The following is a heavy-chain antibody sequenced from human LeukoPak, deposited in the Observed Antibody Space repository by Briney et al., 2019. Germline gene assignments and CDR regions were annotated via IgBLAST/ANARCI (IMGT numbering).Heavy chain of an antibody. CDR1: RYSIITGDS. D-gene: IGHD4-17*01. CDR2: IYHSGST. CDR3: ARIRSVTTTPGFDH. Sequence: SETLSLTCALVRYSIITGDSWGWIRQSPGKGLEWIRSIYHSGSTHYNPSLKSRVTISVDTSKNQFSLMLSSVTAADTAINFCARIRSVTTTPGFDHWGQGTLVTVSS. J-gene: IGHJ4*02. V-gene: IGHV4-38-2*01.